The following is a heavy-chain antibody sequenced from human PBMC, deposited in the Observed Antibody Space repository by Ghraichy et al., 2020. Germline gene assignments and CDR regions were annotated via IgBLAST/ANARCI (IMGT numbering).Heavy chain of an antibody. CDR3: ARYLNYYPMDV. J-gene: IGHJ6*02. Sequence: SETLSLTCTVSGGSISSTTYYWGWIRQPPGKGLEWIGSIYYSGRTYYNPSLKSRVTMSVDTSKNQFSLKLNSVTAADTAVYFCARYLNYYPMDVWGQETTVTVSS. V-gene: IGHV4-39*01. CDR1: GGSISSTTYY. CDR2: IYYSGRT.